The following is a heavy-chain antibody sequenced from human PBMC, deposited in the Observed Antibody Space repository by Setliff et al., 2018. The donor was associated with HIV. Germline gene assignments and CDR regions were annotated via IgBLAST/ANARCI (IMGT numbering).Heavy chain of an antibody. CDR2: INTSGGSA. V-gene: IGHV1-46*01. Sequence: ASVKVSCKASGYTFTSYPMHWVRQAPGQGLEWMGVINTSGGSAGYAEKLRGRVTMTRDTSTNTVYMELSRLRSDDTAVYYCARAPPMTTVVTPYFDYWGQGTLVTVSS. CDR1: GYTFTSYP. CDR3: ARAPPMTTVVTPYFDY. D-gene: IGHD4-17*01. J-gene: IGHJ4*02.